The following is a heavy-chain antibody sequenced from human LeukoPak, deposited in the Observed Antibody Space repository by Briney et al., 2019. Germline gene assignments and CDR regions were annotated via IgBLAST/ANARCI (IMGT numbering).Heavy chain of an antibody. V-gene: IGHV4-59*01. CDR2: IYYSGST. D-gene: IGHD6-13*01. CDR3: ARGEGTAAAFDY. Sequence: SETLSLTCTLSGGSISTYYWTWIRQPPGKGLEWIGYIYYSGSTNYNPSLKTRVTISIHTHKKQLSQNLSSVTAADTAMYFCARGEGTAAAFDYWGQGTLVTVSS. J-gene: IGHJ4*02. CDR1: GGSISTYY.